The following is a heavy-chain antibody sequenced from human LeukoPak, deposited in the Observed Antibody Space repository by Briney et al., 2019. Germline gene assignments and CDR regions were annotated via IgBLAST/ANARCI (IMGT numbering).Heavy chain of an antibody. Sequence: SVTVSFKASGGTFSIYAISWVRQAPGQGLEWMGGIIPIFGIANYAQKFQGRVTITADESTSTAYMELSSLRSEDTAVYYCARDRFAGPTYYDSSGYLYYYYGMDVWGQGTTVTVSS. CDR3: ARDRFAGPTYYDSSGYLYYYYGMDV. J-gene: IGHJ6*02. D-gene: IGHD3-22*01. V-gene: IGHV1-69*13. CDR1: GGTFSIYA. CDR2: IIPIFGIA.